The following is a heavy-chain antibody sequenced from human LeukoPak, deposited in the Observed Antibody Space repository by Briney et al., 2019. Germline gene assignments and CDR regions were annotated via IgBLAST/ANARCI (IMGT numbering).Heavy chain of an antibody. J-gene: IGHJ4*02. Sequence: PSVKVSCKAVGFTFTSYGVSWVRQAPGQGLEWMGWISAYNGNTHFAQKLQDRVTLTTDTSTSTAYMELRSLTSHDTAVSFCARDTKTTKMAGGNDYLGQGTLVTVSS. CDR1: GFTFTSYG. CDR3: ARDTKTTKMAGGNDY. V-gene: IGHV1-18*01. CDR2: ISAYNGNT. D-gene: IGHD3-16*01.